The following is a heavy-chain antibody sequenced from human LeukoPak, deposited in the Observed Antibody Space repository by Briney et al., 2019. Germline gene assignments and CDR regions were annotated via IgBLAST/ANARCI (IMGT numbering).Heavy chain of an antibody. CDR1: GGSIISYY. V-gene: IGHV4-59*01. J-gene: IGHJ4*02. Sequence: PSETLSLTCTVSGGSIISYYWSSLQQPPGKGLEWIGYIYYSRSTNYNPSLKSRVTISVDTSKNQFSLKLSPVTGADTAVYYWARGLIAAAEDYFDYWVQGTVATVSS. CDR3: ARGLIAAAEDYFDY. D-gene: IGHD6-13*01. CDR2: IYYSRST.